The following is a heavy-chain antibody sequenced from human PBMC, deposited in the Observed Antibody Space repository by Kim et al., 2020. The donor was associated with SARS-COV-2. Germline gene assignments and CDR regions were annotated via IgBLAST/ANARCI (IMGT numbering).Heavy chain of an antibody. CDR3: ATAPRDTVVTPFPSD. CDR1: GYSFTSYW. J-gene: IGHJ4*02. D-gene: IGHD2-21*02. V-gene: IGHV5-51*01. Sequence: GESLKISCKGSGYSFTSYWIGWVRQMPGKGLEWMGIIYPGDSDTRYSPSFQGQVTISADKSISTAYLQWSSLKASDTAMYYCATAPRDTVVTPFPSDWGQGTLVTVSS. CDR2: IYPGDSDT.